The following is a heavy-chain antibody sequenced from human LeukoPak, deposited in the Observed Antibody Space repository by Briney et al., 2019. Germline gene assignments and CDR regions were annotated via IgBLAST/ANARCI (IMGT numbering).Heavy chain of an antibody. J-gene: IGHJ4*02. CDR2: ISYDGSNK. D-gene: IGHD7-27*01. Sequence: GRSLRLSCAASGFTFSSYGMHWVRQAPGKGLEWVAVISYDGSNKYYADSVKGRFTISRDNSKNTLYLQMNSLRAEDTAVYYCARGWITRVSDWGQGTLVTVSS. CDR3: ARGWITRVSD. CDR1: GFTFSSYG. V-gene: IGHV3-30*03.